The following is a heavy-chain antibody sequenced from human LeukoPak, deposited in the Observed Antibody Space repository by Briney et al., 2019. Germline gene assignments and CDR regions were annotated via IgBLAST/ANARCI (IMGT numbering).Heavy chain of an antibody. Sequence: SETLSLTYAVYGGSFSGDYWSRICQPPGEGLEWIGEIDHSGSTNYNPSLKSRVTISVDTSKNQFSLKLSSVPAADTAVYYCARGGRGRAARHFDYWGQGTLVTVSS. CDR1: GGSFSGDY. J-gene: IGHJ4*02. V-gene: IGHV4-34*01. CDR3: ARGGRGRAARHFDY. CDR2: IDHSGST. D-gene: IGHD6-6*01.